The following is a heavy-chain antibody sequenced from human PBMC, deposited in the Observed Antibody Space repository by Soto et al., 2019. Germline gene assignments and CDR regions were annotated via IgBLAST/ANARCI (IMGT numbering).Heavy chain of an antibody. D-gene: IGHD2-8*02. CDR1: GLSFSGYY. V-gene: IGHV4-34*01. CDR2: VNHGGTS. J-gene: IGHJ4*02. CDR3: ARDKITGLFDY. Sequence: SETLSLTCAFHGLSFSGYYWDLIRQPPGKGLEWIGEVNHGGTSNYNPSLKSRAIISVDTSKNQFSLKLTSVTAADTAVYYCARDKITGLFDYWGQGTLVTVSS.